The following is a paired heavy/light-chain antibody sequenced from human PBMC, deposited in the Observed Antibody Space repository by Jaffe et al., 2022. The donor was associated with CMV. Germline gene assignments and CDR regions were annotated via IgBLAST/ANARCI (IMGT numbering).Heavy chain of an antibody. J-gene: IGHJ4*02. V-gene: IGHV3-23*04. Sequence: EVHLVESGGGLVQPGGSLRLSCAASGFTLSNYAMSWVRQAPGKGLEWVSAITGSGGSTYYADSVKGRFTISRDNSKNTLYLQMNSLRAEDTAVYYCAKGLHAVGATYLDYRGQGTLVTVSS. CDR2: ITGSGGST. CDR3: AKGLHAVGATYLDY. D-gene: IGHD1-26*01. CDR1: GFTLSNYA.
Light chain of an antibody. CDR3: QQTNNFPIT. V-gene: IGKV1-12*01. J-gene: IGKJ5*01. Sequence: DIQMTQSPSSVSASVGDRVTITCRASQGISRWLAWYQQKPGKAPKLLIYTASSLQSGVPSRFSGSGSGTDFTLTISSLQPEDFATYYCQQTNNFPITFGQGTRLEIK. CDR1: QGISRW. CDR2: TAS.